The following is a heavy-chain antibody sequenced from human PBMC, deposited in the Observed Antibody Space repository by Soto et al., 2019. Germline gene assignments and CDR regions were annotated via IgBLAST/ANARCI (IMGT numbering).Heavy chain of an antibody. Sequence: PGGSLRLSCAWSGFTFSTYTLNWVRQAPGHGLEWVASINGRSNYLYYSDSVKGRFTISRDNAKNSLYLQMNRLRAEDTALYYCAREDGNVGGSSAFDFWRLGSLVTVSS. CDR1: GFTFSTYT. D-gene: IGHD1-26*01. J-gene: IGHJ4*02. CDR2: INGRSNYL. V-gene: IGHV3-21*01. CDR3: AREDGNVGGSSAFDF.